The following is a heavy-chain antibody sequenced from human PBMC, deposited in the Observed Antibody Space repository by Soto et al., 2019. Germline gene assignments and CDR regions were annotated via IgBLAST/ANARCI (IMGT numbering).Heavy chain of an antibody. Sequence: PSETLSLTCAVYGGSFSGYYWSWIRQPPGKGLEWIGEINHSGSTNYNPSPKSRVTISVDTSKNQFSLKLSSVTAADTAVYYCARASSYCSGGSCYSPPFDYWGQGTLVTVSS. D-gene: IGHD2-15*01. CDR1: GGSFSGYY. CDR3: ARASSYCSGGSCYSPPFDY. CDR2: INHSGST. J-gene: IGHJ4*02. V-gene: IGHV4-34*01.